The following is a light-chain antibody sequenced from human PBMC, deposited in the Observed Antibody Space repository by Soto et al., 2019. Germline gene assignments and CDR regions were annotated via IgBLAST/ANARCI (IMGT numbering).Light chain of an antibody. CDR3: SSFTSSSTLV. CDR1: SSDVGGYNY. J-gene: IGLJ1*01. Sequence: QSVRTQPASVSGSPGQSITISCTGTSSDVGGYNYVSWYQHHPGKAPKLMIYEVTNRPSGVSNRFSGSKSGNTASLTISGLQAEDEADYYCSSFTSSSTLVFGTGTKVTVL. V-gene: IGLV2-14*01. CDR2: EVT.